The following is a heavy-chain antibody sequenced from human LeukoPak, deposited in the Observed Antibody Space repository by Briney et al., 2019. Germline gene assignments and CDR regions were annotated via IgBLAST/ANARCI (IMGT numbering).Heavy chain of an antibody. CDR1: GGSINTDSYY. D-gene: IGHD3-3*01. CDR2: IFYSGST. V-gene: IGHV4-39*01. Sequence: SETLSLTCTVSGGSINTDSYYWAWIRQPPRKGLEWIGSIFYSGSTHYNPSLQSRAIMSVDTSKNQFSLRLSSVTAADTAVYYCARGGNIWSGLSGRNWFDPWGQGTLVTVSS. J-gene: IGHJ5*02. CDR3: ARGGNIWSGLSGRNWFDP.